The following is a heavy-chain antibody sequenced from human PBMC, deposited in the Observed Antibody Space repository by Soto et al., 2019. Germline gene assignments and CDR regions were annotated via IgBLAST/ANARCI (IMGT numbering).Heavy chain of an antibody. CDR1: GYTFPSYY. D-gene: IGHD3-3*01. Sequence: ASVKVSCKASGYTFPSYYMHWVRQAPGQGLEWMGIINPSGCSTSYAKKCQGRVTMPRDTSTSTVYMELSTLRSEDTAVYYCARDQITDKYYAFWSGYHYYYYGMDVWGQGTTVTVSS. V-gene: IGHV1-46*01. J-gene: IGHJ6*02. CDR3: ARDQITDKYYAFWSGYHYYYYGMDV. CDR2: INPSGCST.